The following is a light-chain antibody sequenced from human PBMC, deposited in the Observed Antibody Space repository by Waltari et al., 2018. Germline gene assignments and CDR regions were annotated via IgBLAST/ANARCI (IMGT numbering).Light chain of an antibody. CDR3: QQSYSTLVT. CDR2: TAS. CDR1: QSISNY. V-gene: IGKV1-39*01. J-gene: IGKJ4*01. Sequence: DIQMTKSPSSLSASVGDRVTITCRASQSISNYLNWYQQTPGKSPKVLIYTASTLQGGVPSRFSGSGSGTDFTLTINSLQPEDFASYYCQQSYSTLVTFGGGTKVEIK.